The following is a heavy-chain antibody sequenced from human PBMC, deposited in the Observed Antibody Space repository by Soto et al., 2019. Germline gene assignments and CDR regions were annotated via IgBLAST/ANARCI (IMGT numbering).Heavy chain of an antibody. CDR2: ISYDGSNK. J-gene: IGHJ6*02. V-gene: IGHV3-30-3*01. CDR1: GVTFNDFG. CDR3: ARDRQWLVPRHYYYGMDV. Sequence: GSLRLSWRAFGVTFNDFGSRRVRQASSKGVEWVAVISYDGSNKYYADSVKGRFTISRDNSKNTLYLQMNSLRAEDTAVYYFARDRQWLVPRHYYYGMDVWGQGTTVTVSS. D-gene: IGHD6-19*01.